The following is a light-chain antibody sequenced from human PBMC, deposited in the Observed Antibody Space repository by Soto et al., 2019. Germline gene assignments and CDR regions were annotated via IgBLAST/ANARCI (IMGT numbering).Light chain of an antibody. CDR1: QDITNY. CDR3: QQYDNLPPL. CDR2: DAS. V-gene: IGKV1-33*01. Sequence: DIQMTQSPSSLSASVGARVTITCQASQDITNYLNWYQQKPGKAPKLLIYDASNLETGVPSRFSGSGSGTDFTFTISSLQPEDIATYYCQQYDNLPPLFSQGTKLEIK. J-gene: IGKJ2*01.